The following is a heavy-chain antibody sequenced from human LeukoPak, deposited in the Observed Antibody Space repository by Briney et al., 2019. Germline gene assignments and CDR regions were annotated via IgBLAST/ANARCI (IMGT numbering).Heavy chain of an antibody. CDR3: ARHGSGSYRSNHYYYHYMDV. V-gene: IGHV4-4*09. CDR1: GASIRSYY. D-gene: IGHD1-26*01. CDR2: IYTSGST. Sequence: SETLSLTCSVSGASIRSYYWTWIRQPPGKGLEWIGFIYTSGSTNYNPSLKSRVTISIDTSKNQFSLKLRSVTAADTAVYYCARHGSGSYRSNHYYYHYMDVWGKGTTVTVSS. J-gene: IGHJ6*03.